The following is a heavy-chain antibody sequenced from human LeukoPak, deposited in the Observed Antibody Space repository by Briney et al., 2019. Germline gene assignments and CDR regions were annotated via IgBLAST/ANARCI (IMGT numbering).Heavy chain of an antibody. Sequence: TGGSLRLSCAASEFTFTSYAMTWVRQAPGKGLEWVSGISGSGARTFYGDSVKGRFTISRDNSKNTLDLQMNSLRAEDTGTYYCAKADCGGECYYVMAVWGQGTTVTVSS. J-gene: IGHJ6*02. CDR1: EFTFTSYA. CDR2: ISGSGART. CDR3: AKADCGGECYYVMAV. V-gene: IGHV3-23*01. D-gene: IGHD2-21*01.